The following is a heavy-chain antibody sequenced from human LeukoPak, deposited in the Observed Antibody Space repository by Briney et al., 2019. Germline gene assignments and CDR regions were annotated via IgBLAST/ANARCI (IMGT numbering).Heavy chain of an antibody. D-gene: IGHD4-17*01. Sequence: ASVKVSCKASGYRFTSYDINWVRQAPGQGLEWMGWMNPNSGYTGYAQKFQGRFTMTRDTSTSTVYMELSSLRSEDTAVYYCARRYGDHAWYFDLWGRGTLVTVSS. CDR1: GYRFTSYD. CDR2: MNPNSGYT. J-gene: IGHJ2*01. CDR3: ARRYGDHAWYFDL. V-gene: IGHV1-8*01.